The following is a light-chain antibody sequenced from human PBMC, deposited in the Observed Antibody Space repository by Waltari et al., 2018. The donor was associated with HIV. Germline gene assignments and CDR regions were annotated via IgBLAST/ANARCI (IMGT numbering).Light chain of an antibody. Sequence: SYVLTQAPSISVAPGQTATISCGHIGRTSVQWYRQKPGRAPLLVVLDDVDRSSGIPARFSGARSGERATLTISGVEAGDEADYYCQVWDRGYKEAVFGGGT. CDR2: DDV. CDR1: HIGRTS. J-gene: IGLJ2*01. CDR3: QVWDRGYKEAV. V-gene: IGLV3-21*02.